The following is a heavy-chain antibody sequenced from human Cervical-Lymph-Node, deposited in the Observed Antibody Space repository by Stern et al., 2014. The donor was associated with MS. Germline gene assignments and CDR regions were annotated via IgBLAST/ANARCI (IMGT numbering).Heavy chain of an antibody. CDR1: GFSLSNARMG. CDR2: IFSNDEK. J-gene: IGHJ4*02. CDR3: ARISMTTVTTPYFDY. D-gene: IGHD4-11*01. V-gene: IGHV2-26*01. Sequence: HVTLRESGPVLVKPTETLALTCTVSGFSLSNARMGVSWIRQPPGKALEWLVYIFSNDEKSYSASLKSRLTISKDTSKSQVVLTMANMDPVDTATYYCARISMTTVTTPYFDYWGQGTLVTVSS.